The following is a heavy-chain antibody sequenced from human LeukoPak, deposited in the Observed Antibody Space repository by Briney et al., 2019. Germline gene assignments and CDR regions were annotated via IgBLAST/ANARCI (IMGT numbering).Heavy chain of an antibody. V-gene: IGHV4-4*07. CDR3: ARDGSVASMDV. CDR2: IYTSGST. Sequence: SETLSLICTVSGGSISSYYWIWIRQPAVKGLEWIGRIYTSGSTNYNPSLRSRVTMSVDTSKNQFSLKLSSVTAADTAVYYCARDGSVASMDVWGKGTTVTISS. CDR1: GGSISSYY. D-gene: IGHD2-15*01. J-gene: IGHJ6*04.